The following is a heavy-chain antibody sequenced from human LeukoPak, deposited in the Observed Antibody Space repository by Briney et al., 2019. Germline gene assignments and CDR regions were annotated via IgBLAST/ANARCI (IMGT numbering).Heavy chain of an antibody. CDR2: IIPIFGTA. V-gene: IGHV1-69*13. CDR1: GYTFTSYD. CDR3: ASGLNPYLFEGFEYYFDY. J-gene: IGHJ4*02. D-gene: IGHD3-16*01. Sequence: SVKVSCKASGYTFTSYDINWVRQAPGQGLEWMGGIIPIFGTANYAQKFQGRVTITADESTSTAYMELSSLRSEDTAVYYCASGLNPYLFEGFEYYFDYWGQGTLVTVSS.